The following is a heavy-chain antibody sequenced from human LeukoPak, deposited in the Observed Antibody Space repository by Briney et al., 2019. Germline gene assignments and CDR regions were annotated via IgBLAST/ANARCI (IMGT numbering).Heavy chain of an antibody. CDR2: ISSSSSYI. CDR3: ARDISYYGSGSYFGN. Sequence: SGGSLRLSCAASGFTFSSYSMNWVRQAPGKGLEWVSSISSSSSYIYYADSVKGRFTISRDNAKNSLYLQMNSLRAEDTAVYYCARDISYYGSGSYFGNWGQGTLVTVSS. CDR1: GFTFSSYS. V-gene: IGHV3-21*01. J-gene: IGHJ4*02. D-gene: IGHD3-10*01.